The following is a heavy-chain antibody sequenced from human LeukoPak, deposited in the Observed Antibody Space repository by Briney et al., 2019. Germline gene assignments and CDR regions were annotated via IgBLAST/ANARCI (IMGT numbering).Heavy chain of an antibody. CDR2: IYHSGST. D-gene: IGHD1-26*01. Sequence: SETLSLTCPVSGGSISSSNWWSWVRQPPGKGLEWIGEIYHSGSTNYNPSLKSRVTISVDKSKNQFSLKLSSVTAADTAVYYCARARWELLNYFDYWGQGTLVTVSS. J-gene: IGHJ4*02. CDR1: GGSISSSNW. CDR3: ARARWELLNYFDY. V-gene: IGHV4-4*02.